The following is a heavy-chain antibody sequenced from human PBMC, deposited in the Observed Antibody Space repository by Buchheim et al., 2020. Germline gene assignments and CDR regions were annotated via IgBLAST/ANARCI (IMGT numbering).Heavy chain of an antibody. V-gene: IGHV3-21*02. CDR1: GFTF. D-gene: IGHD2-2*02. CDR2: ISSSSSYI. CDR3: ASGGIVVVPAAIFDY. Sequence: EVQLLESGGGLVQPGGCLRLSCAASGFTFLGWVRQAPGKGLEWVSSISSSSSYIYYADSVKGRFTISRDNAKNSLYLQMNSLRAEDTAVYYCASGGIVVVPAAIFDYWGQGTL. J-gene: IGHJ4*02.